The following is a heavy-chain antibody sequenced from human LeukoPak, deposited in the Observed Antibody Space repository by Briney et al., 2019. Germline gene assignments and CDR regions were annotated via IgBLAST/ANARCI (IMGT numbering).Heavy chain of an antibody. CDR2: IHPSTGNP. CDR1: GYTFTNYA. CDR3: ARAFQRLGELSLPAY. J-gene: IGHJ4*02. D-gene: IGHD3-16*02. Sequence: ASVKVSCKASGYTFTNYAMNWVRQAPGQGLEWMGWIHPSTGNPTYAQGFTGRFVFSLDTSLTTTYLQISSREAEDTAVYYCARAFQRLGELSLPAYWGQGTLVTVSS. V-gene: IGHV7-4-1*02.